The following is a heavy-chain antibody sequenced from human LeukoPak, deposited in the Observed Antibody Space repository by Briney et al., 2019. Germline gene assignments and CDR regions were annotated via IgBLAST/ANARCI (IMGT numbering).Heavy chain of an antibody. CDR1: GYSFPTYW. CDR2: IYPGDADA. D-gene: IGHD2-2*01. J-gene: IGHJ5*02. V-gene: IGHV5-51*01. CDR3: ASLTSGVS. Sequence: GESLKISCKASGYSFPTYWIGWVRQMPGKGLEWMGVIYPGDADARYSPSFQGQVTISADRSISTAYLQWSSLKASDTAMYYCASLTSGVSWGQGTLVTVSS.